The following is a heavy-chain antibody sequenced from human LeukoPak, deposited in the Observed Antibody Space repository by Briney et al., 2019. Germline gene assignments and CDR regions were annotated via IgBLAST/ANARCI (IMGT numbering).Heavy chain of an antibody. Sequence: GASVKVSCKASGYTFTGYYMHWVRQATGQGLEWMGWMHPNSGNTGYAQKFQGGVTMTRNTAISTAYMELSSLSSEDTAVYYCARGPMVGADGYWGQETLVTVSS. D-gene: IGHD1-26*01. CDR2: MHPNSGNT. CDR3: ARGPMVGADGY. CDR1: GYTFTGYY. J-gene: IGHJ4*02. V-gene: IGHV1-8*02.